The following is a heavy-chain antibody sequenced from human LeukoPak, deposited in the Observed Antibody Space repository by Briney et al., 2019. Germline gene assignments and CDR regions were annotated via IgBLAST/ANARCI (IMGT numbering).Heavy chain of an antibody. J-gene: IGHJ5*02. Sequence: PGRSLRLSCAASGFTFSSYGMHWVRQAPGKGLEWVAVISYDGSNKYYADSVKGRFTISRDNAKNTFYLQMNSLRAEDTAVYYCVRTLHNWFDPWGQGTLVTVSS. V-gene: IGHV3-30*03. CDR1: GFTFSSYG. D-gene: IGHD3-16*01. CDR3: VRTLHNWFDP. CDR2: ISYDGSNK.